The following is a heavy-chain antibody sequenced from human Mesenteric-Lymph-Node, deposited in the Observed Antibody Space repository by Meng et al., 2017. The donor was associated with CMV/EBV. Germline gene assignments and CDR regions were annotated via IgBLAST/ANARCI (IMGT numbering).Heavy chain of an antibody. V-gene: IGHV3-21*01. CDR2: ISSSSSYI. J-gene: IGHJ5*02. D-gene: IGHD4-23*01. Sequence: GESLKISCAASGFTFSSYSMNWVRQAPGKGLEWVSSISSSSSYIYYADSVKGRFTISRDNAKNSLYLQMSNLRAEDTGLYYCARDRWSGNPPDHWGQGTLVTVSS. CDR1: GFTFSSYS. CDR3: ARDRWSGNPPDH.